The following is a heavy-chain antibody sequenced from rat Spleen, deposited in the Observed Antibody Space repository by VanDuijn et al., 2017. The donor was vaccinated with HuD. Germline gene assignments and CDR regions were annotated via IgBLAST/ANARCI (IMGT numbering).Heavy chain of an antibody. CDR1: GFSLTSYN. CDR3: ARGGRRGYYIMDA. J-gene: IGHJ4*01. Sequence: QVQLKESGPGLVQPSETLSLTCTVSGFSLTSYNVHWVRQPPGKGLEGMGVMWSGGSTDYNSAHKSRLSISRDTSKNQVFLKMNSRQSEDTTTYYCARGGRRGYYIMDAWGQGASVTVSS. D-gene: IGHD4-3*01. V-gene: IGHV2-45*01. CDR2: MWSGGST.